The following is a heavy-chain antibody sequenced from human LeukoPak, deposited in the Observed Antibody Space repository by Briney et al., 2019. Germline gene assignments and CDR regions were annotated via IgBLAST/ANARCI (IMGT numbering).Heavy chain of an antibody. CDR3: ARVRDSSGYYYTGGGLWFDP. J-gene: IGHJ5*02. CDR1: GFTVSSNY. CDR2: IYSGGST. Sequence: GGSLRLSCAASGFTVSSNYMSWARQAPGKGLEWVSVIYSGGSTYYADSVKGRFTISRDNSKNTLYLQMNSLRAEDTAVYYCARVRDSSGYYYTGGGLWFDPWGQGTLVTVSS. V-gene: IGHV3-66*02. D-gene: IGHD3-22*01.